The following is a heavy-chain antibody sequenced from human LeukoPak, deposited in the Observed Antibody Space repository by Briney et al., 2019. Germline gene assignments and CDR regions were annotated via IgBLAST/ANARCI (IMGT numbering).Heavy chain of an antibody. D-gene: IGHD3-22*01. Sequence: PGGSLRLSCAASGFTFSRYGMHWVRQAPGKGLEWVAVISYDGSNKYYADSVKGRFTISRDNSKNTLYLQMNSLRAEDTAVYYCAKWGNSGYSYWGQGTLVTVSS. CDR1: GFTFSRYG. CDR3: AKWGNSGYSY. CDR2: ISYDGSNK. V-gene: IGHV3-30*18. J-gene: IGHJ4*02.